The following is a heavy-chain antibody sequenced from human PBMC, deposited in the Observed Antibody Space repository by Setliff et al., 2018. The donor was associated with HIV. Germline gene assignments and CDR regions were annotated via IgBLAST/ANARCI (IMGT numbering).Heavy chain of an antibody. CDR1: GFTFDDYA. J-gene: IGHJ6*03. CDR3: VKDEEYIGVVSATMNMPGYYHYYYMDV. D-gene: IGHD2-2*01. CDR2: ISWNSGAI. V-gene: IGHV3-9*01. Sequence: GGSLRLSCAASGFTFDDYAMHWVRQTPGKGLEWVSSISWNSGAIDYAESVKGRFSISRDNAKNSLYLQMNSLRAEDTAVYYCVKDEEYIGVVSATMNMPGYYHYYYMDVWGKGSTVTVSS.